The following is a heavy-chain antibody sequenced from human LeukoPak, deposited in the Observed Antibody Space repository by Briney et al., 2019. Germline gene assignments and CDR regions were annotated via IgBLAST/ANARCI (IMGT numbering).Heavy chain of an antibody. V-gene: IGHV4-59*08. D-gene: IGHD3-10*01. CDR3: ARALNGRWFGEGNWFDP. J-gene: IGHJ5*02. CDR2: IYYSGST. CDR1: GGSISSYY. Sequence: SETLSLTCTVSGGSISSYYWSWIRQPPGKGLEWIGYIYYSGSTNYNPSLKSRVTISVDTSKNQFSLKLSSVTAADTAVYYCARALNGRWFGEGNWFDPWGQGTLVTVSS.